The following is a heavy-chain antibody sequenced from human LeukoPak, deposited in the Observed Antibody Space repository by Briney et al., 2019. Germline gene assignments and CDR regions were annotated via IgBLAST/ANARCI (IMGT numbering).Heavy chain of an antibody. J-gene: IGHJ6*02. CDR1: GFTFDDYA. Sequence: GRSLRLSCAASGFTFDDYAMHWVRQAPGKGLGWVSGISWNSGSIGYADSVKGRFTISRDNAKNSLYLQMNSLRAEDTALYYCARSITMVRGVWHYYGMDVWGQGTTVTVSS. D-gene: IGHD3-10*01. CDR2: ISWNSGSI. CDR3: ARSITMVRGVWHYYGMDV. V-gene: IGHV3-9*01.